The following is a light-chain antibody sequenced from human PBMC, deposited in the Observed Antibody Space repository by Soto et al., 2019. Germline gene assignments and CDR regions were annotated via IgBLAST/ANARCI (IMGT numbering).Light chain of an antibody. V-gene: IGKV3-20*01. CDR1: QSVSSSY. CDR2: GAS. J-gene: IGKJ1*01. CDR3: QQYNSYPE. Sequence: EIVLTQSPGTLSLSPGERATLSCRASQSVSSSYLVWHQQKPGQAPRLLIYGASTRATGIPARFSGSGSGTEFTLTISSLQPDDFATYYCQQYNSYPEFGQGTKVDIK.